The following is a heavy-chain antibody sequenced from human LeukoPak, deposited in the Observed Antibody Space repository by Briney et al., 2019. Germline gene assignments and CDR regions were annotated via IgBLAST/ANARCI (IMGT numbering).Heavy chain of an antibody. CDR2: IYYSGNT. CDR1: GDSISSSNSY. J-gene: IGHJ4*02. Sequence: SETLSLTCSVSGDSISSSNSYWGWIRQPPGKGLEWIGSIYYSGNTYYNASLKSRVTIFLDTSKNQFSLKLTSVTAADTAVYYCAREKSIAAAGFDYWGQGTLVTVSS. CDR3: AREKSIAAAGFDY. D-gene: IGHD6-13*01. V-gene: IGHV4-39*02.